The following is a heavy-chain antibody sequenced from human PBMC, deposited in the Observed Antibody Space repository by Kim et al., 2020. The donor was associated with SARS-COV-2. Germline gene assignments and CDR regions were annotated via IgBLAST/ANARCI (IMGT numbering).Heavy chain of an antibody. V-gene: IGHV1-24*01. J-gene: IGHJ5*02. CDR3: ATDRFSYYASGSSPNPIP. CDR1: GYTLNELF. D-gene: IGHD3-10*01. CDR2: FDPEDGEI. Sequence: ASVKVSCKVSGYTLNELFIHWVRQAPGKGLEWMGGFDPEDGEIIYAQKFQGRVTMTEDTSTDTAYLELSSLTSEDTAVYYCATDRFSYYASGSSPNPIPWGQGTLVTVSS.